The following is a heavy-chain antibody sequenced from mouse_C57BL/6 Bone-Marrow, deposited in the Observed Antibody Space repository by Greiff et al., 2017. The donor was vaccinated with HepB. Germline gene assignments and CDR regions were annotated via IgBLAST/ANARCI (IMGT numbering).Heavy chain of an antibody. CDR2: INPSSGYT. CDR3: ARIYYYFFGVFAY. V-gene: IGHV1-4*01. Sequence: VQLQQSGAELARPGASVKMSCKASGYTFTSYTMHWVKQRPGQGLEWIGYINPSSGYTKYNQKFKDKATLTADKSSSTAYMQLSSLTSEDSAVYYCARIYYYFFGVFAYWCQGTLVTVSA. CDR1: GYTFTSYT. D-gene: IGHD1-1*01. J-gene: IGHJ3*01.